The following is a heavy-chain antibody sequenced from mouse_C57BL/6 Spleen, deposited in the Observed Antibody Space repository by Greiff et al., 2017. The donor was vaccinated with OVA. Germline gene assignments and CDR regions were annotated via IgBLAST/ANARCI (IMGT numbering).Heavy chain of an antibody. V-gene: IGHV2-2*01. Sequence: VKLMESGPGLVQPSQSLSITCTVSGFSLTSYGVHWVRQSPGKGLEWLGVIWSGGSTDYNAAFISRLSISKDNSKSQVFFKMNSLQADDTAIYYCARNINYYGSSYGYFDVWGTGTTVTVSS. CDR3: ARNINYYGSSYGYFDV. J-gene: IGHJ1*03. CDR2: IWSGGST. D-gene: IGHD1-1*01. CDR1: GFSLTSYG.